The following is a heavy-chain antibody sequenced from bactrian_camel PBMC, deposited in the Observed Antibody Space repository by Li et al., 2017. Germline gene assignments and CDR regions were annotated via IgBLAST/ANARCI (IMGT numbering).Heavy chain of an antibody. CDR1: GFTFRDYW. Sequence: QVQLVESGGGLMQPGGSLRLSCDASGFTFRDYWMSWVRQAPGKGLEWVARIAPGGSYTFYSDFVKDRFTASRDSGRNTLTLQMDSLKPEDTAVYTCGAHEALGGRCLPLTVVTGRGTYWGQGTQVTVS. V-gene: IGHV3S6*01. CDR3: GAHEALGGRCLPLTVVTGRGTY. D-gene: IGHD6*01. CDR2: IAPGGSYT. J-gene: IGHJ4*01.